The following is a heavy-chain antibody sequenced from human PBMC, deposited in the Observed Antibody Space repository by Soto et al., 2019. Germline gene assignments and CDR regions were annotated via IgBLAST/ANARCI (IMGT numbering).Heavy chain of an antibody. CDR3: TRAASSTWYLAY. D-gene: IGHD6-13*01. Sequence: GASVKVSCKASGYTFTSYAMHWVRQAPGQRLEWMGWINAGNGNTKYSQKFQGRVTITRDTSASTAYMELSSLRAEDMAVYYCTRAASSTWYLAYWGQGTLVTVSS. CDR1: GYTFTSYA. V-gene: IGHV1-3*03. J-gene: IGHJ4*02. CDR2: INAGNGNT.